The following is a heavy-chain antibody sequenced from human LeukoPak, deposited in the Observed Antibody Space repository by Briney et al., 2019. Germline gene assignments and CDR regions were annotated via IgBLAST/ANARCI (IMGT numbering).Heavy chain of an antibody. CDR2: INPSGGST. CDR3: ARGYYYDSSGYYWRVREHNWFDP. V-gene: IGHV1-46*01. Sequence: ASVKVSCKASGYTFTSYYMHWVRQAPGQGLEWMGIINPSGGSTSYAQKFQGRATMTRDTSTSPVYMELSSLRSEDTAVYYCARGYYYDSSGYYWRVREHNWFDPWGQGTLVTVSS. D-gene: IGHD3-22*01. CDR1: GYTFTSYY. J-gene: IGHJ5*02.